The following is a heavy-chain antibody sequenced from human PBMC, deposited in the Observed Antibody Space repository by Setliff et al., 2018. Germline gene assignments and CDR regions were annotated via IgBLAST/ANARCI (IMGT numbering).Heavy chain of an antibody. CDR1: GFTFNTYA. CDR3: ARDYYDTIGYSYGMDV. CDR2: ISYNGNNK. V-gene: IGHV3-30-3*01. Sequence: GESLKISCAASGFTFNTYAMHWVRQAPGKGLEWAAVISYNGNNKFHADSVKGRFTISRDNSKNTLDLQMHSLRAEDTAVYYCARDYYDTIGYSYGMDVWGQGTTVTVSS. D-gene: IGHD3-22*01. J-gene: IGHJ6*02.